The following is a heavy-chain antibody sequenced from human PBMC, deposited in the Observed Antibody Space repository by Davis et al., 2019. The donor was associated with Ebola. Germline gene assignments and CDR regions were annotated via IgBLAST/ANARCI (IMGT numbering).Heavy chain of an antibody. Sequence: MPSETLSLTCTVSGGSISSGGYYWSWVRQHPGKGLEWIGYIYNSGDTFNNPSLQSRVTISADTSKNQFSLKLRSVTAADTAVYYCARGGEMYAFDIWGQGTMVTVSS. J-gene: IGHJ3*02. D-gene: IGHD3-16*01. CDR3: ARGGEMYAFDI. V-gene: IGHV4-31*03. CDR1: GGSISSGGYY. CDR2: IYNSGDT.